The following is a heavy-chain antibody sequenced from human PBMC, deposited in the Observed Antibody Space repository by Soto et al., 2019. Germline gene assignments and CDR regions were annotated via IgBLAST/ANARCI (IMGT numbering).Heavy chain of an antibody. D-gene: IGHD6-13*01. CDR2: IYPGDSDT. V-gene: IGHV5-51*01. CDR3: ARQGAAAGKEDWFDP. CDR1: GYSFTSYW. Sequence: GESLKISCKGSGYSFTSYWIGWVRQMPGKGLEWMGIIYPGDSDTRYSPSFQGQVTISADKSISTAYLQWSSLKASDTARYYCARQGAAAGKEDWFDPWGQGTLVTVSS. J-gene: IGHJ5*02.